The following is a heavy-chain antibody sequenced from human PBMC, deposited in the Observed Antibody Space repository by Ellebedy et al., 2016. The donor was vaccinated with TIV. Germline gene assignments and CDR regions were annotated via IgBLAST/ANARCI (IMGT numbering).Heavy chain of an antibody. CDR1: GFMFSNYW. CDR3: AREAISYATSGYYFDY. J-gene: IGHJ4*02. V-gene: IGHV3-7*01. CDR2: IQRDGGEK. Sequence: GESLKISCAASGFMFSNYWMSWVRQAPGKGMEWVANIQRDGGEKNYVDSVKGRFTISRDNARNSLYLQMNSLITEDTAVYYCAREAISYATSGYYFDYWGQGTLVAVSS. D-gene: IGHD3-22*01.